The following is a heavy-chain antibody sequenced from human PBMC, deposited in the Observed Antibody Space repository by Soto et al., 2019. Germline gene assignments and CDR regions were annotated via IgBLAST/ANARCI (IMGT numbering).Heavy chain of an antibody. CDR1: GDSVSSNSVA. CDR3: ARARISDGMDV. V-gene: IGHV6-1*01. J-gene: IGHJ6*02. CDR2: TYYRSKWYN. Sequence: KQSQTLSLTCAISGDSVSSNSVAWNWIRQSPSRGLEWLGGTYYRSKWYNDYATSVKSRITINADTSKNHFSLQLSSVTPEDTAVYYCARARISDGMDVWGQGTTVTVSS. D-gene: IGHD5-12*01.